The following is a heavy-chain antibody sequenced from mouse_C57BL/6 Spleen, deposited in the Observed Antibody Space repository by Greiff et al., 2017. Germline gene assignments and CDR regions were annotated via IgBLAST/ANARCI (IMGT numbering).Heavy chain of an antibody. Sequence: QVQLKQSGAELMKPGASVKLSCKATGYTFTGYWIEWVKQRPGHGLEWIGEILPGSGSTNYNEKFKGKATFTADTSSNTAYMQLSSLTTEDSAIYYCAREEIYDGYYVNYFDYWGQGTTLTVSS. J-gene: IGHJ2*01. D-gene: IGHD2-3*01. CDR1: GYTFTGYW. V-gene: IGHV1-9*01. CDR3: AREEIYDGYYVNYFDY. CDR2: ILPGSGST.